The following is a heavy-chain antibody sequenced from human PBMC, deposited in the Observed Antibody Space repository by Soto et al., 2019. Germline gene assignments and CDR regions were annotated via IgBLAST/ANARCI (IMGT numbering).Heavy chain of an antibody. CDR2: INHSGST. CDR3: ARGKRVTMIVVVITTEIYYFXY. D-gene: IGHD3-22*01. CDR1: GGSFSGYY. Sequence: PSETLSLTCAVYGGSFSGYYWSWIRQPPGKGLEWIGEINHSGSTNYNPSLKSRVTISVDTSKNQFSLKLSSVTAADTAVYYCARGKRVTMIVVVITTEIYYFXYWDQGTLVTVSS. V-gene: IGHV4-34*01. J-gene: IGHJ4*02.